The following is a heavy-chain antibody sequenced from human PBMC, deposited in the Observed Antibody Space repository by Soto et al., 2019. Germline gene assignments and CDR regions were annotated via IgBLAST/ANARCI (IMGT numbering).Heavy chain of an antibody. Sequence: GGSLRLSCAASGFTFSSYGMHWVRQAPGKGLEWVAVIWYDGSNKYYADSVKGRFTISRDNSKNTLYLQMNSLRAEDTAVYYCARDRHYYDSSGGDAFDIWGQGTMVTVSS. CDR1: GFTFSSYG. CDR3: ARDRHYYDSSGGDAFDI. V-gene: IGHV3-33*01. CDR2: IWYDGSNK. D-gene: IGHD3-22*01. J-gene: IGHJ3*02.